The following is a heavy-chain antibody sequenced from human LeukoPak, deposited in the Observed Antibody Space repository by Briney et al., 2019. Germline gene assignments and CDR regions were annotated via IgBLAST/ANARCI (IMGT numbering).Heavy chain of an antibody. V-gene: IGHV3-23*01. CDR3: ARDRYCVSTNCPYDV. J-gene: IGHJ6*04. Sequence: GGSLRLSRAASGFTSSDYTMNWVRQSPGKGLEWVSGISVSDDSTYYADSVKGRFTISRDKSNNMLHLQMNSLRAEDTAVYYCARDRYCVSTNCPYDVWGRGTTVIVSS. CDR1: GFTSSDYT. D-gene: IGHD2-2*01. CDR2: ISVSDDST.